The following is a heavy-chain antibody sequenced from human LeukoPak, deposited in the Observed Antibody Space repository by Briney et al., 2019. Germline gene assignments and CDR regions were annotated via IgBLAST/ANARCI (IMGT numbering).Heavy chain of an antibody. CDR1: GGTFSSYA. J-gene: IGHJ3*02. CDR2: MNPNSGNT. Sequence: ASVKVSCKASGGTFSSYAINWVRQATGQGLEWMGWMNPNSGNTGYAQKFQGRVTITRNTSISTAYMELSSLRSEDTAVYYCARARGGDGSYSFGIWGQGTMVTVSS. CDR3: ARARGGDGSYSFGI. V-gene: IGHV1-8*03. D-gene: IGHD1-26*01.